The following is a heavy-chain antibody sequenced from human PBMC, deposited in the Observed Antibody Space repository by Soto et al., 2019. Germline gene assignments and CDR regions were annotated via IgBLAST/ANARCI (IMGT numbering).Heavy chain of an antibody. D-gene: IGHD1-26*01. CDR2: INGNTGST. J-gene: IGHJ4*02. CDR3: GREGDQWDQRDLDY. CDR1: GNFCSKYG. Sequence: QVQLVQSGAEVKKPGASVKVSCKTPGNFCSKYGISWVRQAPGQGLEWMGWINGNTGSTNYAQKFRGRVTMTTDTSTGMVYMARSSLTSDDTAFYFCGREGDQWDQRDLDYWGQGTLVSV. V-gene: IGHV1-18*01.